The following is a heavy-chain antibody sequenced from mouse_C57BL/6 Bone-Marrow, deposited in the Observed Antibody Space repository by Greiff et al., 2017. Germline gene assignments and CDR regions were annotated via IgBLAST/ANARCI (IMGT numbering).Heavy chain of an antibody. J-gene: IGHJ2*01. D-gene: IGHD1-1*01. CDR3: ARECSSCNDC. Sequence: QVHVKQPGAELVKPGASVKMSCKASGYTFNSYWITWVKQRPGQGLEWIGDIYPGSGSTNYNEKFKSKATLTVYTSSSTAYMQRSSLTSEDSAVYYCARECSSCNDCWGQGTALTV. V-gene: IGHV1-55*01. CDR2: IYPGSGST. CDR1: GYTFNSYW.